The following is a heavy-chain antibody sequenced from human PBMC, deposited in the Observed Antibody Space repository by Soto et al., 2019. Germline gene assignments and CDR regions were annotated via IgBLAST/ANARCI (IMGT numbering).Heavy chain of an antibody. D-gene: IGHD2-21*01. CDR1: GFTFSNYG. V-gene: IGHV3-23*01. Sequence: EVQLLESGGGLIHPGGSLRLSCEASGFTFSNYGMTWVRLAPGKGLEWVSTISGSGGRTFYADPVKGRFTISRDNSKNTLYLQMNSLRAEDTAVYYCAKEMIASTLADFFDYWGQGTLVTVSS. J-gene: IGHJ4*02. CDR3: AKEMIASTLADFFDY. CDR2: ISGSGGRT.